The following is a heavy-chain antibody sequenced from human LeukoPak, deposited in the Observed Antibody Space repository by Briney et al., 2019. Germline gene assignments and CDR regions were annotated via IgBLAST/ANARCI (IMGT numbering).Heavy chain of an antibody. CDR2: INPNSGGT. CDR1: GYTFTGYY. J-gene: IGHJ6*02. V-gene: IGHV1-2*02. D-gene: IGHD6-25*01. Sequence: GASVKVSCKASGYTFTGYYMHWVRQAPGQGLEWMGWINPNSGGTNYAQKFQGRVTMTRDTSISTAYMELSRLRSDDTAVYYCARTGYPRSYYYYGMDVWGQGTTVTVSS. CDR3: ARTGYPRSYYYYGMDV.